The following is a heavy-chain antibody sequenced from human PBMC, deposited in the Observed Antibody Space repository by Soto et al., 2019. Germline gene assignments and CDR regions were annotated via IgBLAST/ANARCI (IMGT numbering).Heavy chain of an antibody. CDR2: INPSGGST. J-gene: IGHJ4*02. V-gene: IGHV1-46*01. CDR3: AREVVGTAAGTVDY. CDR1: GYTFTSYY. D-gene: IGHD6-13*01. Sequence: ASVKVSCKPSGYTFTSYYMHWVRQAPGQGPEWMGIINPSGGSTSYAQKFQGRVNMTRDTSTSTVYMKLSSLRSEDTAVYYCAREVVGTAAGTVDYWGQGTLVTVSS.